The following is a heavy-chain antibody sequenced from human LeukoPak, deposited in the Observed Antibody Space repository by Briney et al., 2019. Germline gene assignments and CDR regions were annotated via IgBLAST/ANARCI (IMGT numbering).Heavy chain of an antibody. CDR1: GDSLRSSR. CDR3: AKRGVGIRAVIIVGLHKEAYYFDG. D-gene: IGHD3-10*01. J-gene: IGHJ4*02. Sequence: RGALRHSSADSGDSLRSSRRYWVPQPPGKRLEWVAGICDAGGSRNNAHTVKGRFTISKDNPKNTLYLQMNSLRAEDTAVYFCAKRGVGIRAVIIVGLHKEAYYFDGWGQGGLVTVSS. CDR2: ICDAGGSR. V-gene: IGHV3-23*01.